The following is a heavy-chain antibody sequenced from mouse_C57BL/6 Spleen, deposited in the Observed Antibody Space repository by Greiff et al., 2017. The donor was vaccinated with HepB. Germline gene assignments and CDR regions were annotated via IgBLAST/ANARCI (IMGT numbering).Heavy chain of an antibody. CDR2: IDPNSGGT. CDR3: AREEVLRDINYAMDY. Sequence: QVQLKQSGAELVKPGASVKLSCKASGYTFTSYWMHWVKQRPGRGLEWIGRIDPNSGGTKYNEKFKSKATLTVDKPSSTAYMQLSSLTSEDSAVYYCAREEVLRDINYAMDYWGQGTSVTVSS. D-gene: IGHD1-1*01. CDR1: GYTFTSYW. V-gene: IGHV1-72*01. J-gene: IGHJ4*01.